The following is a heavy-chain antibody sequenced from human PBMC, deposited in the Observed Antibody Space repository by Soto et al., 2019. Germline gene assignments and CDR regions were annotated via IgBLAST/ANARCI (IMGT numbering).Heavy chain of an antibody. V-gene: IGHV4-59*12. D-gene: IGHD3-22*01. J-gene: IGHJ4*02. CDR3: ARTYDSNGYANEFDS. CDR1: GRSITSYY. CDR2: IYDNGIT. Sequence: QVVLQESGPGLVKPSETLSLTCSVSGRSITSYYWSWVRQPPGKGLEWIGYIYDNGITSQNPSLKSRVTMSDDTSQNQFSLNLTSVTGADTAVYYCARTYDSNGYANEFDSWGQGILVTVTS.